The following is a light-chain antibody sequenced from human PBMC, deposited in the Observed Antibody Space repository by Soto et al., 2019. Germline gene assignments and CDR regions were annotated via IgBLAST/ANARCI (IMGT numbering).Light chain of an antibody. CDR3: ASWDDSLNGWV. CDR2: TNN. CDR1: SSNIESNA. Sequence: QSVLTQPPSASGTPGQRVTISCSGSSSNIESNAVNWYQQVPGTAPKLLIYTNNHRPSGVPDRFSGYKSGTSASLAISGLQSEDEADYYCASWDDSLNGWVFGGGNKVTDL. J-gene: IGLJ3*02. V-gene: IGLV1-44*01.